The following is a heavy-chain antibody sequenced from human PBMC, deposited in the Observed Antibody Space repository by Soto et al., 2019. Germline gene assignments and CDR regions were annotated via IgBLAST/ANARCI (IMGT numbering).Heavy chain of an antibody. J-gene: IGHJ4*02. CDR2: IYYSGST. Sequence: SETLSLTCTVSGGSISSSSYYWGWIRQPPGKGLEWIGSIYYSGSTYYNPSLKSRVTISVDTSKNQFSLKLSSVTAADTAVYYCARHHTDSSSVPNTSDYWGQGTLVTVSS. CDR3: ARHHTDSSSVPNTSDY. D-gene: IGHD6-6*01. CDR1: GGSISSSSYY. V-gene: IGHV4-39*01.